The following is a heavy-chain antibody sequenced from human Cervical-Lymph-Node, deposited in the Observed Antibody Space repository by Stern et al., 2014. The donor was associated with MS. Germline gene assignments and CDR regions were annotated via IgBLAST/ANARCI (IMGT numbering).Heavy chain of an antibody. D-gene: IGHD1-26*01. CDR3: ATTRWDLFTWNWFDP. Sequence: DQLVESGPGLVKPSQTLSLTCTVSGGSISSSGYYWSWIRQPADKGLEWIGRIHDSGSTYYNPSLKSRVTISIATAKNHLSPTLPSLTAADTAVYYCATTRWDLFTWNWFDPWGQGTLVTVSS. CDR2: IHDSGST. V-gene: IGHV4-61*02. J-gene: IGHJ5*02. CDR1: GGSISSSGYY.